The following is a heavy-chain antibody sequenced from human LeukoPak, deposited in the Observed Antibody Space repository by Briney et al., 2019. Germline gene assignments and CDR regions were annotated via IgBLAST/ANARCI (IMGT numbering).Heavy chain of an antibody. Sequence: RASVKVSCKASGYNFNDYYIYWVQQAPGHGLESMGYIHPDGGSTNYAQKFQGRVTMTSDMSTNTVYMELRSLRSEDTAMYYCARAFNSIQPLDYWGQGTLVTVSS. J-gene: IGHJ4*02. V-gene: IGHV1-46*02. CDR2: IHPDGGST. D-gene: IGHD4-11*01. CDR1: GYNFNDYY. CDR3: ARAFNSIQPLDY.